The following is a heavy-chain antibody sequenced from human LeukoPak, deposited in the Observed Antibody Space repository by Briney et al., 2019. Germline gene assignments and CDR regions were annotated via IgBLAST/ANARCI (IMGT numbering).Heavy chain of an antibody. CDR2: TYYRSKWYN. CDR3: ARDSITMAGTGFDY. CDR1: GDSVSSNSAA. Sequence: SQTLSLTCVISGDSVSSNSAAWNWIRQSPSRGLEWLGRTYYRSKWYNGYAVSVKSRITINSDTSKNQFSLQLNSVTPEDTAVYYCARDSITMAGTGFDYWGQGTLVTVSS. V-gene: IGHV6-1*01. D-gene: IGHD6-19*01. J-gene: IGHJ4*02.